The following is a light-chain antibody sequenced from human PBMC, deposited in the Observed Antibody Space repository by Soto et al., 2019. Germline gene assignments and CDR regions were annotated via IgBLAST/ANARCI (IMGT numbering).Light chain of an antibody. J-gene: IGKJ4*01. Sequence: EIVMTQSPATLSVSPGERATLSCRASQSVSSNLAWYQQKPGQAPRLLIYGASARTAGIPARFSGSGFGTEFTLTISSLQSEDFAFYYCQQYDDWPLTFGGGTKVEIK. V-gene: IGKV3-15*01. CDR3: QQYDDWPLT. CDR2: GAS. CDR1: QSVSSN.